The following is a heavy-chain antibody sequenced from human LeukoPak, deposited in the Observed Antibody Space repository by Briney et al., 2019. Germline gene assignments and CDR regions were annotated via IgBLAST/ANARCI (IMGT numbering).Heavy chain of an antibody. V-gene: IGHV3-23*01. J-gene: IGHJ4*02. CDR3: AKDYCSGGSCYGFDY. D-gene: IGHD2-15*01. Sequence: GGSLRLSCAASGFTLRNYAMSWVRQAPGKGLEWVSDISGSGGTTYYADSVKGRFTISRDNPNNKLYLQMNSMRAEDTAVYYCAKDYCSGGSCYGFDYWGQGTLVTVSS. CDR2: ISGSGGTT. CDR1: GFTLRNYA.